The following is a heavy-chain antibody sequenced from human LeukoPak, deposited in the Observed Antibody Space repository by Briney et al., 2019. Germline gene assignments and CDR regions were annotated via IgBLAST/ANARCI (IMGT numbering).Heavy chain of an antibody. D-gene: IGHD3-22*01. V-gene: IGHV3-74*01. CDR1: GFTFSNYW. J-gene: IGHJ4*02. Sequence: GGSLRFSCAASGFTFSNYWMQWVRQAPGKGLVRVSRINSDGSNTRHADFVKGRFTISRDNAKNTVYLQMNSLRVEDTAVYYCARGYHDSSGYYGPYFEYWGQGALVTVSS. CDR2: INSDGSNT. CDR3: ARGYHDSSGYYGPYFEY.